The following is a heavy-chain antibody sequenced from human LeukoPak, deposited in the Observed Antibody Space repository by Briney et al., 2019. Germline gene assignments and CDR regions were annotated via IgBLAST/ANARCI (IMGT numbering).Heavy chain of an antibody. D-gene: IGHD3-10*01. CDR1: GSPFTNRW. CDR3: ARRGPSSEYFDH. J-gene: IGHJ4*02. V-gene: IGHV5-51*01. CDR2: IYPGDSDT. Sequence: GAALKISCKGSGSPFTNRWIGWVRQTPGKGLEWMGIIYPGDSDTRYNPSFQGQVTISAAKSIGTAYLQWSSLEASDTGIYYCARRGPSSEYFDHWGQGTLVTVSS.